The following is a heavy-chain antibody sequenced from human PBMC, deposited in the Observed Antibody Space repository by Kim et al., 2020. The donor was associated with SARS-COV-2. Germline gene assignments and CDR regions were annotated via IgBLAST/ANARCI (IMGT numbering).Heavy chain of an antibody. J-gene: IGHJ3*01. D-gene: IGHD2-21*02. V-gene: IGHV3-23*01. CDR3: ASHLIVVVVTTTLGAFDL. Sequence: GGSLRLSCAASGFTFSNYAMSWVRQAPGKGLEWVSTITDSDGKTYYPDPVKGRFTISRDNSKSTLYLQMNSLRAEDTAVYYCASHLIVVVVTTTLGAFDLWGQGTLGTVSS. CDR2: ITDSDGKT. CDR1: GFTFSNYA.